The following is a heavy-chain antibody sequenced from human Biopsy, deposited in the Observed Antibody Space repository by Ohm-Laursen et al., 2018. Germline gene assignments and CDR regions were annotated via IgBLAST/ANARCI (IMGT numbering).Heavy chain of an antibody. V-gene: IGHV4-34*01. CDR2: INHSGRT. CDR1: GESFNGYY. CDR3: GNEVHGRDY. Sequence: SETLSLTWAVYGESFNGYYWSWIRQTPGKGLEWIGEINHSGRTSYNPSLKSRVNISADKSNNQFSLKLTSVTSADTAVYFCGNEVHGRDYWGLGALVTVSS. J-gene: IGHJ4*02. D-gene: IGHD2-15*01.